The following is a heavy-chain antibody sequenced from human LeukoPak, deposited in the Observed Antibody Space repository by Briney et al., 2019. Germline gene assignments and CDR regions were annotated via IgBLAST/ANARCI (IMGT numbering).Heavy chain of an antibody. Sequence: ASVKVSCKASGYTFTGYYMHWVRQAPGQGLEWMGWINPNSGGTNYAQKFQGRVTMTRDTSISTAYMELSRLRSDDTAVYYCAKVLNWNYEGSDPWGQGTLVTVSS. CDR1: GYTFTGYY. J-gene: IGHJ5*02. CDR3: AKVLNWNYEGSDP. D-gene: IGHD1-7*01. V-gene: IGHV1-2*02. CDR2: INPNSGGT.